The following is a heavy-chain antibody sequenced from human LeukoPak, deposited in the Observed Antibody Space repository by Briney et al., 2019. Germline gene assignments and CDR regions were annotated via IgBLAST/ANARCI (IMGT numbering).Heavy chain of an antibody. D-gene: IGHD3-22*01. Sequence: GGSLRLSCAASGFTFSSYGMHWVRQAPGKGLEWVSFIRYDGDNKYYTDSVKGRFTISRDNSKNTLYLQMNSLRAEDTAVYYCARGYYTDYYFDYWGQGTLVTVSS. CDR2: IRYDGDNK. V-gene: IGHV3-30*02. CDR1: GFTFSSYG. J-gene: IGHJ4*02. CDR3: ARGYYTDYYFDY.